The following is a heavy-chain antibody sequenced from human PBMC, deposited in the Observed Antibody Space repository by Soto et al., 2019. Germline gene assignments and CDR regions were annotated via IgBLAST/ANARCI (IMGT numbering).Heavy chain of an antibody. D-gene: IGHD5-12*01. V-gene: IGHV3-23*01. CDR2: ISGSGGRT. Sequence: EVQLLESGGGLVQPGGSLRLSCAAYGFTFSSYAMAWVRQAPGKGLKWVSVISGSGGRTYSADSVKGRFTISRDDSKNTVYLQMNSLRAEDTAVYYCAKVVGYSGYRDAFDIWGQGTMVTVSS. CDR1: GFTFSSYA. CDR3: AKVVGYSGYRDAFDI. J-gene: IGHJ3*02.